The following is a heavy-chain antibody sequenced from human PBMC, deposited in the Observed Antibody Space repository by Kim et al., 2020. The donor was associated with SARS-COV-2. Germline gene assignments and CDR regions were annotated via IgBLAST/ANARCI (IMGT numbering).Heavy chain of an antibody. V-gene: IGHV4-34*01. CDR2: INHSGST. D-gene: IGHD2-2*01. Sequence: SETLSLTCAVYGGSFSGYYWSWIRQPPGKGLEWIGEINHSGSTNYNPSLKSRVTISVDTSKNQFSLKLSSVTAADTAVYYCASLGYCSSTSCTLHNWFDP. CDR1: GGSFSGYY. J-gene: IGHJ5*02. CDR3: ASLGYCSSTSCTLHNWFDP.